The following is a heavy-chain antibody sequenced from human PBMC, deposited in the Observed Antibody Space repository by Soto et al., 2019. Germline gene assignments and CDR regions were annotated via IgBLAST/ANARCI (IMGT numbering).Heavy chain of an antibody. CDR2: INSDGSTT. Sequence: EVQLVESGVGLVQPGGSLRLSCVGSGFMFNKYWLHWVRQAPGKGLVWVSRINSDGSTTNYADSVKGRFTISRDNARNTFYLQMNSLRVDDTAVYYCARLPVDPWGEGTLVTVYS. J-gene: IGHJ5*02. CDR3: ARLPVDP. CDR1: GFMFNKYW. V-gene: IGHV3-74*01.